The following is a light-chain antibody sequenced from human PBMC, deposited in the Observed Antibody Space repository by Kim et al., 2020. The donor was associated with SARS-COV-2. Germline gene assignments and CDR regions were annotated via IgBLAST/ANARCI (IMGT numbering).Light chain of an antibody. J-gene: IGKJ2*01. CDR1: QSVSSTY. CDR2: GAS. CDR3: AEYCTSHYT. Sequence: EIVLTQSPGTLSLSPGERATLSCRASQSVSSTYLAWYQQKPGQAPRLLIYGASSRATGIPDRFSGSGSGTDFTLTISRLEPEDVAVYYCAEYCTSHYTFGGDQAGD. V-gene: IGKV3-20*01.